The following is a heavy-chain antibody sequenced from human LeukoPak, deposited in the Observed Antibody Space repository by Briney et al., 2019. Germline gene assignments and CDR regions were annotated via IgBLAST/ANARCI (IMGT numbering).Heavy chain of an antibody. J-gene: IGHJ5*02. V-gene: IGHV1-2*06. D-gene: IGHD3-22*01. CDR3: AAHYYGSSGYYYVNWFDP. CDR1: GYTFTGYS. CDR2: INPNSGGT. Sequence: ASVKVSCKASGYTFTGYSMHWVRQAPGQGLEWMGRINPNSGGTNYAQKFQGRVTMTRDTSTSTAYMELSRLRSDDTAVYYCAAHYYGSSGYYYVNWFDPWGQGTLVTVSS.